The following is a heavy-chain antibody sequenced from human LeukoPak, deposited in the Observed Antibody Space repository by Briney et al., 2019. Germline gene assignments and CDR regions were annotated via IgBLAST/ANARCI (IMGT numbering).Heavy chain of an antibody. CDR1: GFTFSTYW. J-gene: IGHJ4*02. CDR2: IKEDGSEI. D-gene: IGHD2/OR15-2a*01. V-gene: IGHV3-7*03. Sequence: GGSLRLSCAASGFTFSTYWMSWVRQAPGKGLEWVANIKEDGSEIYYVDSVKGRFTISRDNAKNSLYLQMNSLRAEDTAVYYCARGVYYFDYWGQGTLVTVSS. CDR3: ARGVYYFDY.